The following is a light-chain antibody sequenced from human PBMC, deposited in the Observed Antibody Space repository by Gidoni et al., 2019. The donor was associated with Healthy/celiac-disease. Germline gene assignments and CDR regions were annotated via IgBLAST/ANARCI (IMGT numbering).Light chain of an antibody. CDR1: QSISSW. CDR3: QQYNSFWT. CDR2: KAS. J-gene: IGKJ1*01. V-gene: IGKV1-5*03. Sequence: DIQMTQSPSTLSASLGDRVTITCRASQSISSWLAWYQQKPGKAPKRLIYKASSLESGVPSRFSGSGSGTVFTRTISSLQPDDFATYYCQQYNSFWTFGQGTKVEIK.